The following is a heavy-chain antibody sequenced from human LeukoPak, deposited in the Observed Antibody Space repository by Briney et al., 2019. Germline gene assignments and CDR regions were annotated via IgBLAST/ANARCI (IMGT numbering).Heavy chain of an antibody. CDR2: IIPIFGTA. J-gene: IGHJ5*02. CDR1: GGTFSSYA. D-gene: IGHD3-9*01. V-gene: IGHV1-69*13. Sequence: TVKVSCKASGGTFSSYAISWVRQAPGQGLEWVGGIIPIFGTANYAQKFQGRVTITADESTSTAYMELSSLRSEDTAVYYCARGSSSGELYGIEWFDPWGQGTLLTVSS. CDR3: ARGSSSGELYGIEWFDP.